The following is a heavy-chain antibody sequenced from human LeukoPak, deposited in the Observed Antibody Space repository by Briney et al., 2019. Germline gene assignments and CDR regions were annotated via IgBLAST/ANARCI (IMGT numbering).Heavy chain of an antibody. J-gene: IGHJ4*02. V-gene: IGHV4-39*07. CDR3: ARVSHAEKRRYYYDSSGYLFDY. CDR1: GGSISSSSYY. CDR2: VYYSGST. D-gene: IGHD3-22*01. Sequence: SETLSLTCTVSGGSISSSSYYWGWIRQPPGKGLGWIGSVYYSGSTYYNPSLKSRVTISVDTSKNQFSLKLSSVTAADTAVYYCARVSHAEKRRYYYDSSGYLFDYWGQGTLVTVSS.